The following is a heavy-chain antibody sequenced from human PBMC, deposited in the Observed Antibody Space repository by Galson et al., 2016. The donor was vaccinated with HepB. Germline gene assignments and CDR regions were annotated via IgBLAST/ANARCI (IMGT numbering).Heavy chain of an antibody. D-gene: IGHD3-22*01. CDR2: ISGRAGST. J-gene: IGHJ4*02. Sequence: SLRLSCAASEFTFSSYAMSWVRQAPGKGLEWVSAISGRAGSTNYADSVKGRLTISRDNSKNTLYLQMNSLRAEDTAGYYCAKHVSGYYVSGHFDYWGQGT. CDR3: AKHVSGYYVSGHFDY. CDR1: EFTFSSYA. V-gene: IGHV3-23*01.